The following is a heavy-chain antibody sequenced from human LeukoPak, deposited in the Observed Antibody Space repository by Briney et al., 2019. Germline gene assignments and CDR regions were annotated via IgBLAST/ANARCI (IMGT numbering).Heavy chain of an antibody. CDR3: ARRGYCSSTSCYMPDNWFDP. Sequence: KPSETLSLTCAVSGYSISSGYYWGWIRQPPGKGLEWIGSIYHSGSTYYNPSLKSRVTISVDTSKHQFSLKLSSVTAADTAGYYCARRGYCSSTSCYMPDNWFDPWGQGTLVTVSS. D-gene: IGHD2-2*02. J-gene: IGHJ5*02. CDR2: IYHSGST. CDR1: GYSISSGYY. V-gene: IGHV4-38-2*01.